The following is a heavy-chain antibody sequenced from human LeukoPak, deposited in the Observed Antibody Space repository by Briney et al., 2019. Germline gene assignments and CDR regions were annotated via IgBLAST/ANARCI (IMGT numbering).Heavy chain of an antibody. J-gene: IGHJ4*02. CDR3: ARATGGYFDY. CDR2: IYYSGST. CDR1: GASISSGGYY. D-gene: IGHD5-12*01. Sequence: SETLSLTSTVSGASISSGGYYWSWLRQHPGNGLEWIGYIYYSGSTFYNPSLKSRVTISVDTSKKQFSLKLSSVTAADTAVYYCARATGGYFDYWGQGTLVTVSS. V-gene: IGHV4-31*03.